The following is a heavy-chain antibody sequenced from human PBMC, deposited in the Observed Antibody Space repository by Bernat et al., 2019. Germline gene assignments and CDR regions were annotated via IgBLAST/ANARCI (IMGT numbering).Heavy chain of an antibody. Sequence: QVQLVQSGAEVKKPGASVKVSCKASGYTFTSYAMHWVCQAPGQRLEWMGWINAGNGNTKYSQKFQGRVTITRDTSASTAYMELSSLRSEDTAVYYCARDPASTIVATPVYYMDVWGKGTTVTVSS. CDR1: GYTFTSYA. CDR2: INAGNGNT. V-gene: IGHV1-3*01. J-gene: IGHJ6*03. CDR3: ARDPASTIVATPVYYMDV. D-gene: IGHD5-12*01.